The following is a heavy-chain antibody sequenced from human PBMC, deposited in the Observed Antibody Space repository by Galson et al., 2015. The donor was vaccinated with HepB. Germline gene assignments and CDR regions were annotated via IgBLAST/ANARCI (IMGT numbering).Heavy chain of an antibody. Sequence: PALVKPTQTLTLTCTFSGFSLSNGGMGVGWLRQPPGEALEWLALIYWDNDKRYSQGLKSRLAIMMDTSKNQVVLTMTNMDPVDTATYYCAHRPSQNHRGWYPNWFAPWGQGVLVTVSS. CDR1: GFSLSNGGMG. D-gene: IGHD6-19*01. J-gene: IGHJ5*02. CDR3: AHRPSQNHRGWYPNWFAP. V-gene: IGHV2-5*02. CDR2: IYWDNDK.